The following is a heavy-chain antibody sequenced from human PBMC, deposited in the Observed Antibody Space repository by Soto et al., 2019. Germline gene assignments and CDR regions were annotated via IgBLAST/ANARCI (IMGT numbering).Heavy chain of an antibody. CDR3: ARHPEVRYFAY. Sequence: QLQLQESGPGLVKPSETLSLMCTVPGGSISSFYWGWIRQPPGKGLEWIGSTYYSGSTYYNPSLTRPVTISPETSNNHHSPKLSSVTAPDTAVYYCARHPEVRYFAYWGKGTLVTVSP. V-gene: IGHV4-39*01. CDR2: TYYSGST. D-gene: IGHD3-9*01. J-gene: IGHJ4*02. CDR1: GGSISSFY.